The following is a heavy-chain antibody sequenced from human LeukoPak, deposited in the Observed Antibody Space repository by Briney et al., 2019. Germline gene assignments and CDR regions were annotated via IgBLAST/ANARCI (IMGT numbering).Heavy chain of an antibody. CDR2: ISHSGST. D-gene: IGHD3-22*01. V-gene: IGHV4-34*01. Sequence: PSETLSLTCAVYGGSFSGYYWSWIRQPPGKGLEWIGEISHSGSTNYNPSLKSRVTISVDTSKNQFSLKLSSVTAADTAVYYCARSPNYYDSSGYQSHWGQGTLVTVSS. J-gene: IGHJ4*02. CDR1: GGSFSGYY. CDR3: ARSPNYYDSSGYQSH.